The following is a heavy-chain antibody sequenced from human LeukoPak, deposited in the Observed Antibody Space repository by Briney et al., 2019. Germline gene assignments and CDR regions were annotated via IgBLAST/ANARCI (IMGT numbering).Heavy chain of an antibody. CDR2: ISGSDGST. J-gene: IGHJ4*02. CDR3: ARGYAIFGVVIIGTLFDY. D-gene: IGHD3-3*01. Sequence: GGSLRLSCAASGFTFSSYAMSWVRQAPGKGLEWVSGISGSDGSTNYADSVKGRFTISRDNAKNSLYLQMNSLRAEDTAVYYCARGYAIFGVVIIGTLFDYWGQGTLVTVSS. V-gene: IGHV3-23*01. CDR1: GFTFSSYA.